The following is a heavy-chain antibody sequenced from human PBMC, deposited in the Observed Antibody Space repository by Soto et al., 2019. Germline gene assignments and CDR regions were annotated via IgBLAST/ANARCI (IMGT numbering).Heavy chain of an antibody. CDR3: ARDRGWNYGDY. CDR1: GFTFSSYS. CDR2: ISSSSSYI. J-gene: IGHJ4*02. V-gene: IGHV3-21*01. Sequence: EVQLVESGGGLVKPGGSLRLSCAASGFTFSSYSMNWVRQAPGKGLEWVSSISSSSSYIYYADSVKGRFTISGDNAKNSLYLQMNSLRAEDTAVYYCARDRGWNYGDYWGQGTLVTVSS. D-gene: IGHD1-7*01.